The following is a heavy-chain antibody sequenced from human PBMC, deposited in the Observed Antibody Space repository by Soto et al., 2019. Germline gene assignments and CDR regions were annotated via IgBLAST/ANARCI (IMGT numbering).Heavy chain of an antibody. D-gene: IGHD3-10*01. V-gene: IGHV4-31*03. CDR2: IYYSGNP. J-gene: IGHJ4*02. CDR1: GGSISSGGYY. CDR3: ARGLGGYGSGEGYFDY. Sequence: QVQLQESGPGLVKPSQTLSLTCTVSGGSISSGGYYWSWIRQHPGKGLEWIGYIYYSGNPYYNPSLERRVTISGDKSKSQFSLKLSSVTAADTAVYYCARGLGGYGSGEGYFDYWGQGTLVTVSS.